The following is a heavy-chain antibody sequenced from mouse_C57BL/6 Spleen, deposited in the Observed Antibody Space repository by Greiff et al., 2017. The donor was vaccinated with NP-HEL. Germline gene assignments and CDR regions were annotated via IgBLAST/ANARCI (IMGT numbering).Heavy chain of an antibody. V-gene: IGHV1-55*01. J-gene: IGHJ2*01. CDR1: GYTFTSYW. Sequence: QVQLQQPGAELVKPGASVKMSCKASGYTFTSYWITWVKQRPGQGLEWIGDIYPGSGSTNYNEKFKSKATLTVDTSSSPAYMQLSSLTSEDSAVYYCARWGSYGNLPYFDYWGQGTTLTVSS. CDR3: ARWGSYGNLPYFDY. CDR2: IYPGSGST. D-gene: IGHD2-1*01.